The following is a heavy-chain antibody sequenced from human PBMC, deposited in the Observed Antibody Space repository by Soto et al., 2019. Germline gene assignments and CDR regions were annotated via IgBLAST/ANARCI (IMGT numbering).Heavy chain of an antibody. Sequence: GGSLRLSCGASGFTFSSYAMSWVRQAPGKGLEWVSAISGGGGNTYYADSVKGRFTISRDNSKNTLYLQMNSLGAGDTAVYYCAKNCDSRGYWPDYCGQGTLVTVSS. J-gene: IGHJ4*02. D-gene: IGHD3-22*01. CDR2: ISGGGGNT. CDR3: AKNCDSRGYWPDY. V-gene: IGHV3-23*01. CDR1: GFTFSSYA.